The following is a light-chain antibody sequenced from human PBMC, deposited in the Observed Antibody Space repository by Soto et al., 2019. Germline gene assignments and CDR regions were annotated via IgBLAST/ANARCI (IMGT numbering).Light chain of an antibody. CDR1: ESIRTY. V-gene: IGKV3-11*01. CDR2: DAS. Sequence: EIVLTQSPDPLSLSPGERATVSCRASESIRTYIAWYQQKPGQAPRLLIFDASNRVTGIPARFSGSGSGTDFTLTISSLQPEDFAVYYCQQRANWPLTFGGGTKVQTK. CDR3: QQRANWPLT. J-gene: IGKJ4*01.